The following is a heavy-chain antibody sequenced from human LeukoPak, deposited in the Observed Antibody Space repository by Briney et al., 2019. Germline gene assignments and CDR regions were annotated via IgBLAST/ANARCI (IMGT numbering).Heavy chain of an antibody. CDR1: GFSFDDLV. J-gene: IGHJ6*03. CDR3: ARAVCPTIKFCDSSYFMDV. Sequence: GGSLRLSCAASGFSFDDLVMTWVRQVPGKGLEWVAGINWNGASTGYADSVRGRFTISRDNAKNSLYLQMNSLGAEDTALYYCARAVCPTIKFCDSSYFMDVWGKGTTVNVS. CDR2: INWNGAST. V-gene: IGHV3-20*04. D-gene: IGHD6-6*01.